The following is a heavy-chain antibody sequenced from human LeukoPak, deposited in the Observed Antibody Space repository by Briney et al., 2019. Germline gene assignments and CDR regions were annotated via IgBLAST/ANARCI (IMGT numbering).Heavy chain of an antibody. Sequence: ASVKVSCKASGYTFTSYYMHWVRQAPGQGLEWMGIINPSGGSTSYAQKFQGRVTMTRDMSTSTVYMELSSLRSEDTAVYYCARVGGSYIHWFDPWGQRTLVTVSS. V-gene: IGHV1-46*01. CDR3: ARVGGSYIHWFDP. J-gene: IGHJ5*02. CDR2: INPSGGST. D-gene: IGHD1-26*01. CDR1: GYTFTSYY.